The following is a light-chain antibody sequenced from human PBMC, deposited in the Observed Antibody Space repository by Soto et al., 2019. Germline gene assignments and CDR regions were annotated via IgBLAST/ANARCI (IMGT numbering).Light chain of an antibody. CDR1: QSISSY. CDR2: AAS. CDR3: QQSISAPLT. Sequence: DIQMTPYPSSLSASVGDRVTITCRASQSISSYLNWYQQKPGKAPKLLIYAASSLQSGVPSRFSGSGSGTDFTLTIAGLQPEDSASYFCQQSISAPLTFGGGTKVDIK. V-gene: IGKV1-39*01. J-gene: IGKJ4*01.